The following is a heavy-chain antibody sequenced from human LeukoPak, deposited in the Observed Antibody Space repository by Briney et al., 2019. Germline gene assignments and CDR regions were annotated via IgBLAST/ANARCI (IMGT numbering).Heavy chain of an antibody. CDR3: AKGRGIAQLVPFDY. CDR2: ISGSGGST. D-gene: IGHD6-13*01. V-gene: IGHV3-23*01. J-gene: IGHJ4*02. Sequence: GGSLRLSCAASGFTFSSYAMSWVRQAPGKGLEWVSAISGSGGSTYYADSVKVRFTISRDNSKNTLYLQMNSLRAEDTAVYYCAKGRGIAQLVPFDYWGQGTLVTVSS. CDR1: GFTFSSYA.